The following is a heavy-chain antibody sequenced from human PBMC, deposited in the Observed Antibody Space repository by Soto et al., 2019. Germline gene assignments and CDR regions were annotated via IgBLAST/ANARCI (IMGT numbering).Heavy chain of an antibody. V-gene: IGHV1-24*01. CDR1: GYTLTELS. CDR3: ATAGTGYYYGMDV. D-gene: IGHD1-1*01. J-gene: IGHJ6*02. CDR2: FDPEDGET. Sequence: ASVNVSCKVSGYTLTELSMHWVRQAPGKGLEWMGGFDPEDGETIYAQKFQGRVTMTEGXXXXXAXMXLXXXXSEXTAVYYCATAGTGYYYGMDVWGQGTTVTVSS.